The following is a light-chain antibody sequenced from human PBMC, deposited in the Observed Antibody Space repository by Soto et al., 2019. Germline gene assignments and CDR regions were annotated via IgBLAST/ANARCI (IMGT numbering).Light chain of an antibody. CDR1: SSDVGGYDY. CDR2: DVN. J-gene: IGLJ2*01. CDR3: FSYAGSRV. Sequence: QSALTQPRSVSGSPGQSVTISCTGTSSDVGGYDYVSWYQQHPGKAPKLMIFDVNKRPSGVPDRFSGSKSGNTASLTISGVQAEDEADYSCFSYAGSRVFGGGTKLTVL. V-gene: IGLV2-11*01.